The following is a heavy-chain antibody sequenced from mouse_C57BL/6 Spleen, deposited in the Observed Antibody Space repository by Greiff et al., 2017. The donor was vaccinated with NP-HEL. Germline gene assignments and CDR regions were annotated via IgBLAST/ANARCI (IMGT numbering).Heavy chain of an antibody. V-gene: IGHV2-9-1*01. J-gene: IGHJ1*03. D-gene: IGHD1-1*01. Sequence: VKLQESGPGLVAPSQSLSITCTVSGFSLTSYAISWVRQPPGKGLEWLGVIWTGGGTNYNSALKSRLSISKDNSKRQVVLKMNSLQTDDTASYYCAREGGDYYVISYWYFDVWGTGTTVTVSS. CDR3: AREGGDYYVISYWYFDV. CDR2: IWTGGGT. CDR1: GFSLTSYA.